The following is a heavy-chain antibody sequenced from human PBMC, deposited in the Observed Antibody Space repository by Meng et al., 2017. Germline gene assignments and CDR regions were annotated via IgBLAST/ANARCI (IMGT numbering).Heavy chain of an antibody. J-gene: IGHJ4*02. Sequence: QLAETGGVLIQPGGSLRLSCPASGFSVTTSYMSWVRQAPGKGLEWVSVIYSGGSTYYADSVKGRFSISRDNSKNTLYLQMNSLRAEDTAVYFCARDSSSGWYHNYWGQGTLVTVSS. CDR2: IYSGGST. V-gene: IGHV3-53*02. CDR3: ARDSSSGWYHNY. CDR1: GFSVTTSY. D-gene: IGHD6-19*01.